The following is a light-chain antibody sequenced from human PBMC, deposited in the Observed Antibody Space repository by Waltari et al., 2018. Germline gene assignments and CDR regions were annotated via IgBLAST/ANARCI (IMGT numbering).Light chain of an antibody. J-gene: IGLJ1*01. CDR2: EVS. Sequence: QSALTQPASESGSPGQSITLSCPGTSSDVGGSNYVSWYQQHPGKAPKLMIYEVSNRPSGVSNRFSGSKSGNTASLTISGLQAEDEADYYCSSYTSSSTPYVFGTGTKVTVL. CDR3: SSYTSSSTPYV. CDR1: SSDVGGSNY. V-gene: IGLV2-14*01.